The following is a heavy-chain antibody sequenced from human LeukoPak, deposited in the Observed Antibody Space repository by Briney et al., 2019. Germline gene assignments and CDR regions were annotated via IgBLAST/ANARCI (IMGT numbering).Heavy chain of an antibody. D-gene: IGHD5-12*01. CDR1: GGSISSYY. CDR3: ARGGGYDYPYYYYYMDV. CDR2: IYYSGST. V-gene: IGHV4-59*01. J-gene: IGHJ6*03. Sequence: SETLSLTCTVSGGSISSYYWSWIRQPPGKGLEWIGYIYYSGSTNYNPSLKSRVTISVDTSKNQFSLKLSSVTAADTAVYYCARGGGYDYPYYYYYMDVWGKGTTVTVSS.